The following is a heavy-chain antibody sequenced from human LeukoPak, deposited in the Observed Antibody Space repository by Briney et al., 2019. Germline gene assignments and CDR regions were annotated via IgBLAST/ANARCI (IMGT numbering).Heavy chain of an antibody. V-gene: IGHV3-23*01. CDR3: AKANMVRGVTLKFDY. D-gene: IGHD3-10*01. CDR1: GFTFNSYA. J-gene: IGHJ4*02. Sequence: GGSLRLSCAASGFTFNSYAMSRVRQAPGKGLEWVSAISGSGGSTYYADSVKGRFTISRDNSKNTLYLQMNSLRAEDTAVYYCAKANMVRGVTLKFDYWGQGTLVTVSS. CDR2: ISGSGGST.